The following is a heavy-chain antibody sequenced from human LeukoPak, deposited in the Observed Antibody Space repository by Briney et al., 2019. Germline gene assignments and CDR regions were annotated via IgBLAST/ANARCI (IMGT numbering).Heavy chain of an antibody. CDR3: ASARVVPAASWFDP. CDR2: INTNTGNP. J-gene: IGHJ5*02. V-gene: IGHV7-4-1*02. Sequence: ASVKVSCKASGYTFTSYAMNWVRQAPGQGLEWMGWINTNTGNPTYAQGFTGRFVFSLDTSVSTAYLQISSLKAEDTAVYYCASARVVPAASWFDPWGQGTLVTVSS. CDR1: GYTFTSYA. D-gene: IGHD2-2*01.